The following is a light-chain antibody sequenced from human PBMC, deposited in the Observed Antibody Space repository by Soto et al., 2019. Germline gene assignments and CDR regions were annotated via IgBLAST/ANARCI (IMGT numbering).Light chain of an antibody. J-gene: IGLJ1*01. CDR1: SSDVGGYNY. CDR2: DVS. CDR3: SSYTSSSLYV. V-gene: IGLV2-14*01. Sequence: QSALTQPASVSGSPGQSITISCTGTSSDVGGYNYVSWYQQHPGKAPKLMIYDVSNRPSGVSNRFSGSKSGNTASLTISGLQAVDEADYYCSSYTSSSLYVFGTGTKLTVL.